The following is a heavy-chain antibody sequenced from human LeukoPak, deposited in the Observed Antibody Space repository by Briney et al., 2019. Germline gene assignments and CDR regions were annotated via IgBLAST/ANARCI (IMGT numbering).Heavy chain of an antibody. CDR1: GGSFSGYY. V-gene: IGHV4-34*01. J-gene: IGHJ5*02. CDR3: ARRCSSTSCYGGWFDP. Sequence: PSETLSLTCAVYGGSFSGYYWSWIRQPPGKGLEWIGEINHSGSTNYSPSLKSRVTISVDTSKNQFSLKLSSVTAADTAVYYCARRCSSTSCYGGWFDPWGQGTLVTVSS. D-gene: IGHD2-2*01. CDR2: INHSGST.